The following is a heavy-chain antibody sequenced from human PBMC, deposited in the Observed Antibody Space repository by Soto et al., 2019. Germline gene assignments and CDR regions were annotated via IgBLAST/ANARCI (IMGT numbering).Heavy chain of an antibody. V-gene: IGHV3-30*03. CDR3: ARSPQPTRGIHWYFDL. CDR2: ISYDGINK. J-gene: IGHJ2*01. CDR1: GFTFNTYG. Sequence: QVQLVESGGGVVQPGRSLGLSCAASGFTFNTYGMHWVRQAPGKGLEWVAAISYDGINKYYVDSVKGRFTISRDNAKNTLDVQMNSLRAEDTALYYCARSPQPTRGIHWYFDLWGRVILVTVSS. D-gene: IGHD1-26*01.